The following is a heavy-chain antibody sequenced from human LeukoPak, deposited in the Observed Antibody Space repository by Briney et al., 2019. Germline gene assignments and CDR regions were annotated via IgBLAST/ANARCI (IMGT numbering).Heavy chain of an antibody. V-gene: IGHV3-7*04. CDR3: ARAIGSGWSDY. D-gene: IGHD6-19*01. J-gene: IGHJ4*02. Sequence: PGGSLRLSCAASGFTFSTHWMSWFRQAPGKGLEWVATIKGDGSVQYYVDSVRGRFTTSRDNAKISLYLLMNSLRAEDTAVYYCARAIGSGWSDYWGQGTLFPVSS. CDR1: GFTFSTHW. CDR2: IKGDGSVQ.